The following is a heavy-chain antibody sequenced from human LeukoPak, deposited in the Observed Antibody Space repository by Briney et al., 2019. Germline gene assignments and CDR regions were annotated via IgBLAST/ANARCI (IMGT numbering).Heavy chain of an antibody. CDR2: IKEDGSER. V-gene: IGHV3-7*01. Sequence: GGSLRLSCTASGFTFSNHWMSWVRQAPGKGLEWVAIIKEDGSERYYVDSVKGRFTISRDNTKNSVFLQMNSLRGEDTAVYYCARDWSAAAVPIDHWGQGTLVTVSS. J-gene: IGHJ4*02. CDR3: ARDWSAAAVPIDH. CDR1: GFTFSNHW. D-gene: IGHD6-13*01.